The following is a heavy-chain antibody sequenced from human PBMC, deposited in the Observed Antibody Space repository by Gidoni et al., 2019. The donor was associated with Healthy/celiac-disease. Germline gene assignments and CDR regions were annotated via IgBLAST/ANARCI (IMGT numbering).Heavy chain of an antibody. CDR1: GFTFSSYG. CDR3: AKDGDYYGSGDNNYYMDV. V-gene: IGHV3-30*02. Sequence: QVQLVESGGGVVQPGGSLRLSCAASGFTFSSYGMHWVRQAPGKGLEWVAFIRYDGSNKYYADSVKGRFTISRDNSKNTLYLQMNSLRAEDTAVYYCAKDGDYYGSGDNNYYMDVWGKGTTVTVSS. D-gene: IGHD3-10*01. J-gene: IGHJ6*03. CDR2: IRYDGSNK.